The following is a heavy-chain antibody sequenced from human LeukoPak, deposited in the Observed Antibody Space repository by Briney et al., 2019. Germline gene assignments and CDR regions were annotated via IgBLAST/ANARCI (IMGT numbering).Heavy chain of an antibody. Sequence: ASVKVSSKASVGTFCSYAISWVRQAPGQGSEWMGWMNPNRGNTGYAQKFQGRVTMTRSTSISTAYMELSSLRSEDTAVYYCARRPLPGDFFRGYYGMYVWGQGTTVTVSS. D-gene: IGHD3-3*01. CDR2: MNPNRGNT. CDR3: ARRPLPGDFFRGYYGMYV. J-gene: IGHJ6*02. CDR1: VGTFCSYA. V-gene: IGHV1-8*02.